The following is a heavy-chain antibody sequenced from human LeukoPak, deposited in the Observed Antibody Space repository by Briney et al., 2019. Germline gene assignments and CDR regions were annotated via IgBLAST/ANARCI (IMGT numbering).Heavy chain of an antibody. D-gene: IGHD6-13*01. J-gene: IGHJ3*02. Sequence: SETLSLTCTVSGGSISSYYWSWIRHPPGKGLGWIGYIYYSGSTNYNPSLKSRVTISVDTSKNQFSLKLSSVTAADTAVYYCAIHGYSSSWYAFDIWGQGTMVTVSS. CDR3: AIHGYSSSWYAFDI. V-gene: IGHV4-59*08. CDR2: IYYSGST. CDR1: GGSISSYY.